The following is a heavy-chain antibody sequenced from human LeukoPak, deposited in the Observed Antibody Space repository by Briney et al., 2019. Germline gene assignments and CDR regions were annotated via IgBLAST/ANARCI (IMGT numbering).Heavy chain of an antibody. CDR2: FDPEDGET. CDR3: ATVVGVRFLEWLPQSDY. D-gene: IGHD3-3*01. Sequence: GASVKVSCKVSGYTLTELSMHWVRQAPGKGLEWMGGFDPEDGETIYAQKFQGRVTMTEDTSTDTAYMELSSLRSEDTAVYYCATVVGVRFLEWLPQSDYWGQGTLVTVSS. V-gene: IGHV1-24*01. CDR1: GYTLTELS. J-gene: IGHJ4*02.